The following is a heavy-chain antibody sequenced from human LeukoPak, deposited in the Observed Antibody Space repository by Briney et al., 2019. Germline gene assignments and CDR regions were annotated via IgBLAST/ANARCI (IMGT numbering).Heavy chain of an antibody. CDR3: ARGCSSTSVTHWFDP. V-gene: IGHV1-46*01. Sequence: ASVKVSCKASGYTFTGHYLHWVRQAPGQGLEWMGIINPSGGSTSYAQKFQGRVTMTRDTSTSTVYMELSSLRSEDTAVYYCARGCSSTSVTHWFDPWGQGTLVTVSS. J-gene: IGHJ5*02. D-gene: IGHD2-2*01. CDR2: INPSGGST. CDR1: GYTFTGHY.